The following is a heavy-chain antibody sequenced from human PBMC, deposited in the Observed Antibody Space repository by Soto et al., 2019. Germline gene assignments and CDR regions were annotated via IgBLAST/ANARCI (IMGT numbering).Heavy chain of an antibody. CDR2: IKSKTDGGTT. J-gene: IGHJ6*02. D-gene: IGHD4-17*01. V-gene: IGHV3-15*01. Sequence: EVQLVESGGGLVKPGGSLRLSCAASGFTFSNAWMSWVRQAPGKGREWVGRIKSKTDGGTTDYAAPVKGRFTISRDDSKNTLYLQMNSLKTEDTAVYYCTADYGDYVDPVHGMDVWGQGTTVTVSS. CDR1: GFTFSNAW. CDR3: TADYGDYVDPVHGMDV.